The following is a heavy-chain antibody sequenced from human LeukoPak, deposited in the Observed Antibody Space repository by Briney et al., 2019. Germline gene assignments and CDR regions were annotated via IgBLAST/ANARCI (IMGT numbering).Heavy chain of an antibody. Sequence: SVKVSCKASGGTFSSYAISWVRQAPGQGLEWMGGIIPIFGTANYAQKFQGRVTITADESTSTAYMELSSLRSEDTAVFYCASSSLPQWLVDYWGQGTLVTVSS. V-gene: IGHV1-69*13. J-gene: IGHJ4*02. CDR2: IIPIFGTA. D-gene: IGHD6-19*01. CDR1: GGTFSSYA. CDR3: ASSSLPQWLVDY.